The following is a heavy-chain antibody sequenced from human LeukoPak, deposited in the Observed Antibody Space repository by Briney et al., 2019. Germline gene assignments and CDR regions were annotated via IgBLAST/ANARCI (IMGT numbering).Heavy chain of an antibody. V-gene: IGHV3-23*01. J-gene: IGHJ4*02. CDR3: AKENSGWTGDYFDY. D-gene: IGHD6-19*01. Sequence: GGSLRLSCAASGFTFSSYAMSWLRQAPGKGLEWVSAISGSGGSTYCADSVKGRLTISRDNSKNKLYLQMNSLRAEDTAVYYCAKENSGWTGDYFDYWGQGTLVTVSS. CDR1: GFTFSSYA. CDR2: ISGSGGST.